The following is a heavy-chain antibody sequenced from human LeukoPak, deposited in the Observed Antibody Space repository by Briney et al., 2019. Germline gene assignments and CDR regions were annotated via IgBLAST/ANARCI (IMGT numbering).Heavy chain of an antibody. J-gene: IGHJ4*02. CDR3: ARDHMGALDY. V-gene: IGHV3-30-3*01. D-gene: IGHD1-26*01. Sequence: PGRSLRLSCAASGFTFGSYAMHWVRQAPGKGLEWVAVISYDGSNKYYADSVKGRFTITRDNSKNTLYLQMNSLRAEDTAVYYCARDHMGALDYWGQGTLVTVSS. CDR2: ISYDGSNK. CDR1: GFTFGSYA.